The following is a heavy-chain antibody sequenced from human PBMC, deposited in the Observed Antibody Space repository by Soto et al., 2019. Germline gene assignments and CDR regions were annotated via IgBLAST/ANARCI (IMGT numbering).Heavy chain of an antibody. V-gene: IGHV4-30-4*01. CDR1: GGSISSGDYY. D-gene: IGHD2-2*01. CDR3: ARGLIVVVPAAILPSWFDP. CDR2: IYYSGST. J-gene: IGHJ5*02. Sequence: PSETLSLTCTVSGGSISSGDYYWSWIRQPPGKGLEWIGYIYYSGSTYYNPSLKSRVTISVDTSKNQFSLKLSSVTAADTAVYYCARGLIVVVPAAILPSWFDPWGQGTLVTVSS.